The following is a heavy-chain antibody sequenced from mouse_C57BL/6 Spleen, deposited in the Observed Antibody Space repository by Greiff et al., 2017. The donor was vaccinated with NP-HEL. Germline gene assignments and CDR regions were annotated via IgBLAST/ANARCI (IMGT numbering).Heavy chain of an antibody. CDR3: ARGGGYDPLLAMDY. CDR1: GYTFTSYW. CDR2: IDPSDSYT. Sequence: QVQLQQPGAELVMPGASVKLSCKASGYTFTSYWMHWVKQRPGQGLEWIGEIDPSDSYTNYNQKFKGKSTLTVDKSSSTAYMQLSSLTSEDSAVYYCARGGGYDPLLAMDYWGQGTSVTVSS. J-gene: IGHJ4*01. V-gene: IGHV1-69*01. D-gene: IGHD2-2*01.